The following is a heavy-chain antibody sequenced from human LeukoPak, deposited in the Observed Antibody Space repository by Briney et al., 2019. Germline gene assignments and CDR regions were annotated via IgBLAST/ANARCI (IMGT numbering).Heavy chain of an antibody. CDR2: IYYSGST. CDR3: ARDKCSSTYCYDRTIPPGHFDY. V-gene: IGHV4-39*07. Sequence: PSETLSLTCTVSGGAISSSTYYWGWIRQPPGKGLEWIGSIYYSGSTYYNPSLKSRVTISVDTSKNQFSLKLSSVTAADTAVYYCARDKCSSTYCYDRTIPPGHFDYWGLGTLVTVSS. CDR1: GGAISSSTYY. J-gene: IGHJ4*02. D-gene: IGHD2-2*01.